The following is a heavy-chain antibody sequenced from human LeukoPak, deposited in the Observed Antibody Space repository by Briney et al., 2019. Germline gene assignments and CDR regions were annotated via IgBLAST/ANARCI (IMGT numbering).Heavy chain of an antibody. J-gene: IGHJ4*02. D-gene: IGHD4-17*01. V-gene: IGHV4-59*01. Sequence: SETLSLTCTVSGGSISSYYWSWIRQPPGKGLEWIGYIYYSGSTNYSPSLKSRVTISVDTSKNQFSLKLSSVTAADTAVYYCARTGPYGDYRIDYWGQGTLVTVSS. CDR1: GGSISSYY. CDR2: IYYSGST. CDR3: ARTGPYGDYRIDY.